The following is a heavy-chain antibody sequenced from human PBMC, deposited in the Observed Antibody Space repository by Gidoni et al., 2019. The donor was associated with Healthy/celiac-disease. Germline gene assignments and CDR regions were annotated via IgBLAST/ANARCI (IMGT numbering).Heavy chain of an antibody. CDR1: GFTFSSSG. CDR2: ISYDGSNK. D-gene: IGHD4-17*01. V-gene: IGHV3-30*18. Sequence: QVHLVESGGGVVQPGRSLRLSCAASGFTFSSSGMHWVRQAPGTGLAWVAVISYDGSNKYYADSVKGRFTISRDNSKTTLYLQMNSLRAEDTAVYYCAKDRWATTMDGMAVDIWGQGTMVTVSS. CDR3: AKDRWATTMDGMAVDI. J-gene: IGHJ3*02.